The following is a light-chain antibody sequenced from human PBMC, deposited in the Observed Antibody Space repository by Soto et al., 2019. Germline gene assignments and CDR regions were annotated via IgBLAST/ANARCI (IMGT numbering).Light chain of an antibody. CDR2: NTN. CDR3: MLYVGSGTVV. J-gene: IGLJ2*01. CDR1: SGSVSLSNY. V-gene: IGLV8-61*01. Sequence: QTVVTQEPSFSVSPGGTVTLTCGLNSGSVSLSNYPSWYQQTPGQAPRTLVYNTNLRSSGVPDRFSGSILGNKAVLTITGAQADDESHYFCMLYVGSGTVVFGGGTKVTVL.